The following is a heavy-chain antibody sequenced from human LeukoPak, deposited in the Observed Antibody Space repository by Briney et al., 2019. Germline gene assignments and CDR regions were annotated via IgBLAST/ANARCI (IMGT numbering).Heavy chain of an antibody. CDR1: GFTFSGFW. D-gene: IGHD6-6*01. V-gene: IGHV3-7*03. Sequence: GGSLRLSCAVSGFTFSGFWMSWSRQAPGKGLEWVASINSDGSEGYYADVVKGRFTISRDNAKNSLYLQINSLRAEDTAVYYRARSSYSSSSSVWGQGTMVTVSS. CDR3: ARSSYSSSSSV. J-gene: IGHJ3*01. CDR2: INSDGSEG.